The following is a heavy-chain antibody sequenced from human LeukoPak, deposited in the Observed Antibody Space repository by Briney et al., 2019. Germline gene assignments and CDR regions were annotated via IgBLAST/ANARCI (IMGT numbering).Heavy chain of an antibody. CDR1: GFDFRSYW. D-gene: IGHD6-19*01. CDR2: TNRDDTGT. J-gene: IGHJ4*02. Sequence: GGSLRLSCAGSGFDFRSYWMQWVRQVPGKGLVWVARTNRDDTGTYADSVKGRFTISRDNANNMLYLQMNSLKADDTAVYYCTRDAGHCHSSGCWKPSDYWGQGALVTVSS. V-gene: IGHV3-74*01. CDR3: TRDAGHCHSSGCWKPSDY.